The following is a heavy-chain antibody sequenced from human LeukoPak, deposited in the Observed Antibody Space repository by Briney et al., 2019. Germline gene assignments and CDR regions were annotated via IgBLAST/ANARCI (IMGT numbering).Heavy chain of an antibody. J-gene: IGHJ6*02. CDR2: ISSSSSYI. CDR3: ARYYGHYYYYGMDV. Sequence: GGSLRLSCAASGFTFSSYSMNWVRQAPGKGLEWVSSISSSSSYIYYADSVKGRFTISRDNAKNSLYLQMNSLRAEDTAVYYCARYYGHYYYYGMDVWGQGTTVTVSS. V-gene: IGHV3-21*01. CDR1: GFTFSSYS. D-gene: IGHD2/OR15-2a*01.